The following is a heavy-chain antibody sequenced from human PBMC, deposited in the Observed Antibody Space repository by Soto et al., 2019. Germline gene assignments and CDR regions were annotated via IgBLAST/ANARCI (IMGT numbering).Heavy chain of an antibody. CDR3: ARGPFDYYDSSGYRHFDY. CDR1: GYTFTGYY. J-gene: IGHJ4*02. D-gene: IGHD3-22*01. V-gene: IGHV1-2*02. CDR2: INPNSGTA. Sequence: GASVKVSCKASGYTFTGYYMHWVRQAPGQGLEWMGWINPNSGTANYAQKFQGRVTITRDESTSTAYMELSSLRSEDTAVYYCARGPFDYYDSSGYRHFDYWGQGTLVTV.